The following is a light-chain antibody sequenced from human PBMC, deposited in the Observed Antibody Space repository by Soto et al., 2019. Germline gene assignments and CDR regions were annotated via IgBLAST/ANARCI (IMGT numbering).Light chain of an antibody. CDR2: GAS. CDR1: QSVSSSY. Sequence: EIAMTQSPGTLSLSPGDRAAISCRASQSVSSSYLAWYQQKPGQAPRLLIYGASTRATGIPDRFSGDGSVTHFTLTISRLEAEDFVMYYCQQYGSSPITFGQGTRLEIK. J-gene: IGKJ5*01. V-gene: IGKV3-20*01. CDR3: QQYGSSPIT.